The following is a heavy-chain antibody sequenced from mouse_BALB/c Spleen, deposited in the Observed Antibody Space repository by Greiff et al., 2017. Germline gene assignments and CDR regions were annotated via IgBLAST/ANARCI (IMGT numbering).Heavy chain of an antibody. Sequence: QVQLQQPGAELVKPGTSVKLSCKASGYNFTSYWINWVKLSPGQGLEWIGDIYPGSGSTNYNEKFKSKATLTVDTSSSTAYMQLSSLASEDTALYYCARRGTGSSNDWYFDVWGAGTTVTVSS. CDR1: GYNFTSYW. V-gene: IGHV1-55*01. CDR3: ARRGTGSSNDWYFDV. CDR2: IYPGSGST. D-gene: IGHD1-1*01. J-gene: IGHJ1*01.